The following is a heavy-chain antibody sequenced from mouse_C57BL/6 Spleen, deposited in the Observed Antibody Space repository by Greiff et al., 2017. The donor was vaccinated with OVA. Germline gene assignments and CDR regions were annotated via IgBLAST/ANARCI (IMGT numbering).Heavy chain of an antibody. CDR2: IYPGDGDT. D-gene: IGHD2-5*01. Sequence: VQLQQSGPELVKPGASVKISCKASGYAFSSSWMNWVKQRPGKGLEWIGRIYPGDGDTNYNGKFKGKATLTADKSSSTAYMQLSSLTSEDSAVYFCAREKIYYSNYGYFDYWGQGTTLTVSS. CDR1: GYAFSSSW. J-gene: IGHJ2*01. V-gene: IGHV1-82*01. CDR3: AREKIYYSNYGYFDY.